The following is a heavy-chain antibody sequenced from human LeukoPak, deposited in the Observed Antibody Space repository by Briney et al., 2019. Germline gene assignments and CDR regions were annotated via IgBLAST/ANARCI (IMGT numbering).Heavy chain of an antibody. CDR2: IYYSGST. D-gene: IGHD3-3*01. CDR1: GGALSRYY. V-gene: IGHV4-59*01. Sequence: SETLSLTCTVSGGALSRYYWSWVRQPPGKGLEWIGGIYYSGSTNYNPSLNSRVTISVDTSKNQFSLKLSSVTAADTAVYYCASLYYDFWSGSYYFDYWGQGTLVTVSS. CDR3: ASLYYDFWSGSYYFDY. J-gene: IGHJ4*02.